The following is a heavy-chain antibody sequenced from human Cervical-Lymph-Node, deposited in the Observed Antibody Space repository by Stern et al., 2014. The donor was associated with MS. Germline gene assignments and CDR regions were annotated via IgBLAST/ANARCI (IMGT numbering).Heavy chain of an antibody. CDR3: TYDPDF. CDR1: GFSLDTPGVG. J-gene: IGHJ4*02. CDR2: IYWNDEK. V-gene: IGHV2-5*01. Sequence: QVTLRESGPPLVKPTQTLTLTCSFSGFSLDTPGVGWGWIRQPPGKALEWLALIYWNDEKRYSPSLEHRLSITKDTSKNQVVLTMTNMDPVDTGTYYCTYDPDFWGQGTLVTVSS.